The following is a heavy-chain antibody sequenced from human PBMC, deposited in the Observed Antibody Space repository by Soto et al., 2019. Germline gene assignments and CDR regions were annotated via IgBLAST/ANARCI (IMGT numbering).Heavy chain of an antibody. CDR3: ARNPYCGGDCSHFDY. J-gene: IGHJ4*02. Sequence: SETLSLTCTVSGGSISSYCWSWIRQPPGKGLEWIGYIYYSGSANYNPSLKSRVTISVDTSKTQFSLKLSSVTAADTAVYYCARNPYCGGDCSHFDYWGQGTLVTVSS. D-gene: IGHD2-21*02. V-gene: IGHV4-59*01. CDR2: IYYSGSA. CDR1: GGSISSYC.